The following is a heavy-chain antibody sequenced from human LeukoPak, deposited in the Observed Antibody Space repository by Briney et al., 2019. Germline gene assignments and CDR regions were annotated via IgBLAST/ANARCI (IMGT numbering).Heavy chain of an antibody. CDR1: GDSISSSSYS. V-gene: IGHV4-39*02. CDR2: IYYRGST. D-gene: IGHD2-2*01. J-gene: IGHJ4*02. CDR3: ARDRRYCSSTSCYDLVY. Sequence: SETLSLTCTVSGDSISSSSYSWGWIRQPPGKGLEWIGTIYYRGSTYYNPSLKSRVTTSVDTSKNQFSLKLSSVTAADTAVYYCARDRRYCSSTSCYDLVYWGQGTLVTVSS.